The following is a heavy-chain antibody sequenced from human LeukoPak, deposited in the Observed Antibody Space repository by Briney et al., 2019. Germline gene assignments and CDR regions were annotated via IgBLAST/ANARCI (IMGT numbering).Heavy chain of an antibody. V-gene: IGHV3-64*01. J-gene: IGHJ3*02. D-gene: IGHD6-6*01. CDR3: ARVGHIAAPGSNAFDI. CDR2: ISSNGGST. CDR1: GFTFSSYA. Sequence: GGSLRLSCAASGFTFSSYAMHWVRQAPGKGLEYVSAISSNGGSTYYANSVKGRFTISRDNSKNTLYLQMGSLRAEDMAVYYCARVGHIAAPGSNAFDIWGQGTMVTVSS.